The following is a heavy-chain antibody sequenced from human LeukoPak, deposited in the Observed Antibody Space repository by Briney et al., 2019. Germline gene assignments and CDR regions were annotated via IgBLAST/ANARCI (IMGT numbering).Heavy chain of an antibody. Sequence: GGSLRLSCVASGLTFSSYWMSWVRQAPGKGLEWVANIKQDGSEKYYVDSVKGRFTISRDNAKNSLYLQMNSLRAEDTAVYYCARDGGIYNYWGQGTLVTVSS. V-gene: IGHV3-7*01. CDR1: GLTFSSYW. J-gene: IGHJ4*02. D-gene: IGHD6-13*01. CDR2: IKQDGSEK. CDR3: ARDGGIYNY.